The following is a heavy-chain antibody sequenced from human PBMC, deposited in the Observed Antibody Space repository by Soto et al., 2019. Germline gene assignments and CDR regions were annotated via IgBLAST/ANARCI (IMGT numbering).Heavy chain of an antibody. J-gene: IGHJ6*02. V-gene: IGHV5-51*01. Sequence: LGESLKISCKGSGYSFTSYWIGWVRQMPGKGLEWMGIIYPGDSDTRYSPSFQGQVTISADKSISTAYLQWSSLKASDTAMYYCARPTMVRGVITNYYYYYGMDVWGQGTTVTVSS. CDR2: IYPGDSDT. CDR3: ARPTMVRGVITNYYYYYGMDV. CDR1: GYSFTSYW. D-gene: IGHD3-10*01.